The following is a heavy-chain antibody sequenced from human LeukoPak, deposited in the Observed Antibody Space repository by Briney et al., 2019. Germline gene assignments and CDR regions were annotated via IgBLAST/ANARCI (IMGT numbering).Heavy chain of an antibody. Sequence: GGSLRLSCAASGFTFGSYWMSWVRQAPGKGLEWVSSISSSSSYIYYADSVKGRFTISRDNAKNSLYLQMSSLRAEDTAVYYCARGRYCSSTSCEHFDYWGQGTLVTVSS. V-gene: IGHV3-21*01. J-gene: IGHJ4*02. CDR2: ISSSSSYI. D-gene: IGHD2-2*01. CDR3: ARGRYCSSTSCEHFDY. CDR1: GFTFGSYW.